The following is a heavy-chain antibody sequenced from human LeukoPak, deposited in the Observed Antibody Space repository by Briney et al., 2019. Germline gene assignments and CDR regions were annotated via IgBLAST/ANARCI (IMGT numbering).Heavy chain of an antibody. CDR1: GFNLRDYW. V-gene: IGHV3-74*01. CDR3: VRDPSIAVNWFDL. D-gene: IGHD3-16*02. J-gene: IGHJ5*02. CDR2: LGTDGTYT. Sequence: SGGPLRLSCAASGFNLRDYWMHWVRQAPGKALVCVSRLGTDGTYTNYADSAKGRFTISRDNSKNTLCLQMDSLRAEDTAFYYCVRDPSIAVNWFDLWGQGTLVTVSS.